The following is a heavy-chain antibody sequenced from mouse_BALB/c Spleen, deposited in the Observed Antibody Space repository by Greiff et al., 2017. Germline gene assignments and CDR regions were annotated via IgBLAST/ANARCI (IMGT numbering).Heavy chain of an antibody. CDR1: GFTFSSYA. V-gene: IGHV5-9-4*01. D-gene: IGHD2-1*01. Sequence: EVQVVESGGGLVKPGGSLKLSCAASGFTFSSYAMSWVRQSPEKRLEWVAEISSGGSYTYYPDTVTGRFTISRDNAKNTLYLEMSSLRSEDTAMYYCARLGNSAGFAYWGQGTLVTVSA. CDR2: ISSGGSYT. CDR3: ARLGNSAGFAY. J-gene: IGHJ3*01.